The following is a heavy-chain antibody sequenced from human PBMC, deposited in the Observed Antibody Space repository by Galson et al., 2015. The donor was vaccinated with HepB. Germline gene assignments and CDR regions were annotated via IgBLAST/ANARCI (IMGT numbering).Heavy chain of an antibody. CDR1: GYTFTGYY. Sequence: SVKVSCKASGYTFTGYYMHWVRQAPGQGLEWMGRINPNSGGTNYAQKFQGRVTMTRDTSISTAYMELSRLRSDDTAVYYCARDRRDGYYFDYWGQGTLVTVSS. D-gene: IGHD5-24*01. J-gene: IGHJ4*02. CDR2: INPNSGGT. CDR3: ARDRRDGYYFDY. V-gene: IGHV1-2*06.